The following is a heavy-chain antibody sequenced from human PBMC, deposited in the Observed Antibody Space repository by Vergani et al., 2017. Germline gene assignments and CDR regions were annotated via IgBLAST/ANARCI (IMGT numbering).Heavy chain of an antibody. CDR1: GFTFNQYG. V-gene: IGHV3-33*01. D-gene: IGHD1-14*01. Sequence: QVQLVEPGGGVVQPGRSLRLSCAAPGFTFNQYGMHWVRQAPGKGLEWVAVTWYDGNNKQYADSVKGRLTISRDNSKSTMYMQMNSLRDEDTGVYYCARDLRLLYNRFDPWGQGTLVTVSS. CDR3: ARDLRLLYNRFDP. J-gene: IGHJ5*02. CDR2: TWYDGNNK.